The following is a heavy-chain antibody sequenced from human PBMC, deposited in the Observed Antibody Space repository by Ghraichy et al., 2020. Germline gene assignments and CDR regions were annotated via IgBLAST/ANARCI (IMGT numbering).Heavy chain of an antibody. CDR3: ARGSTVVRFYYYDGMDV. J-gene: IGHJ6*02. CDR1: GFTFSSYI. V-gene: IGHV3-48*02. CDR2: ITSSSRTR. Sequence: GGLRLSCVGSGFTFSSYIMNWVRQSPGKGLEWVSYITSSSRTRFYADSVKGRFTISRDNAQNSLYLQMNSLTDEDTAVYYCARGSTVVRFYYYDGMDVWGQGTTVTGS. D-gene: IGHD4-23*01.